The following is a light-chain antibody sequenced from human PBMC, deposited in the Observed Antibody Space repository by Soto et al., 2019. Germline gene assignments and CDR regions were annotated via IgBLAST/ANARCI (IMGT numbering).Light chain of an antibody. Sequence: ALTQPASLYGVPGQAITISCTGTSSDVGGYNFVSWYQHHPGKAPKLIIYDVSNRPSGVSNRFSGSKSGNTASLTISGLQAEDEADYYCTSYTTSITYVFGTGTKVTVL. CDR2: DVS. CDR3: TSYTTSITYV. CDR1: SSDVGGYNF. V-gene: IGLV2-14*03. J-gene: IGLJ1*01.